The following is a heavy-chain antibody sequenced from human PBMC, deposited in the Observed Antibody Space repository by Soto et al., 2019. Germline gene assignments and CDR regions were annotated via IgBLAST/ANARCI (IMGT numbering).Heavy chain of an antibody. CDR3: ATSSPRPQYDFWSGYHDAFDI. Sequence: ASVKVSCKVSGYTLTELSMHWVRQAPGKGLERMGGFDPEDGETIYAQKFQGRVTMTEDTSTDTAYMELSSLRSEDTAVYYCATSSPRPQYDFWSGYHDAFDIWGQGTMVTVSS. V-gene: IGHV1-24*01. J-gene: IGHJ3*02. CDR1: GYTLTELS. D-gene: IGHD3-3*01. CDR2: FDPEDGET.